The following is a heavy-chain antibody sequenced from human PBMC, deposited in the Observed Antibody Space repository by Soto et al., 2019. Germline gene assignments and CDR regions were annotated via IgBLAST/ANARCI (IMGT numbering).Heavy chain of an antibody. CDR3: AKDRLSYDYGDYFDY. Sequence: GGSLRLSCAASGFTFSSYAMSWVRQAPGKGLEWVSAISGSGGSTYYADSVKGRFTISRDNSKNTLYLQMNSLRAEDTAVYYCAKDRLSYDYGDYFDYWGQGTLVTVSS. CDR2: ISGSGGST. J-gene: IGHJ4*02. D-gene: IGHD4-17*01. V-gene: IGHV3-23*01. CDR1: GFTFSSYA.